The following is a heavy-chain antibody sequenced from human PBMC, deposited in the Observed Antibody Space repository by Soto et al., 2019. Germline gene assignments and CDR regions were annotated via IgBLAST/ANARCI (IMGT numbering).Heavy chain of an antibody. Sequence: PSETLSLTCSVSGGSISSGGYYWSWIRQHPGQGLEWIGYIYYSGSTYYNPSLKSRVTISVDTSKNQFSLKLSSVTAADTAVYYCARAYRTAYYYDSSAYYYFKYFDPWGQGTLVTV. CDR2: IYYSGST. D-gene: IGHD3-22*01. J-gene: IGHJ5*02. CDR1: GGSISSGGYY. CDR3: ARAYRTAYYYDSSAYYYFKYFDP. V-gene: IGHV4-31*03.